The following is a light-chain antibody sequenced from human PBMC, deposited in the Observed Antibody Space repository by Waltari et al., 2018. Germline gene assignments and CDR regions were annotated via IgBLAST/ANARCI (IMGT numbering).Light chain of an antibody. J-gene: IGLJ3*02. V-gene: IGLV3-21*02. CDR3: QLWDSSSDHWV. CDR1: NIGSKS. CDR2: DDS. Sequence: SYVLTQPPSVSVAPGQTARITCGGNNIGSKSVHWYQQKPGQAPVLVVYDDSDRPPGIPGRVSGSNFGNTATLTISGVEAGDEADYYCQLWDSSSDHWVFGGGTKLTVL.